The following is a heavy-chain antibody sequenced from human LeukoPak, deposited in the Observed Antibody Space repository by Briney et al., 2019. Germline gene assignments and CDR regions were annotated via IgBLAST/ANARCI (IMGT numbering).Heavy chain of an antibody. CDR1: GGSITSYY. V-gene: IGHV4-59*01. J-gene: IGHJ4*02. D-gene: IGHD2-15*01. CDR3: ARERCSGGSCYLGGVLRGYFDS. Sequence: SETLSLTCTVSGGSITSYYWSWMRRPPGKGLEWIGYIHYSGSTNYNPSLNSRVTISVDTSKNQFSLKLSSVTAADTAVYYCARERCSGGSCYLGGVLRGYFDSWGQGTLVTVSS. CDR2: IHYSGST.